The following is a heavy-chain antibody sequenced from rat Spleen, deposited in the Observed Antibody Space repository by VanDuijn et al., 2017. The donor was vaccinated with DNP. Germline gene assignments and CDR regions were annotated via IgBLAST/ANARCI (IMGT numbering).Heavy chain of an antibody. Sequence: EVQLVESGGGLVQPGRSMKLSCAASGFTFSNYDMAWVRQAPKKGLEWVATISYDGSSTYYRDSVKGRFTISRDNAKSTLYLQMDSLRSEDTATYYCTTELPGCPFAYWGQGTLVTVSS. J-gene: IGHJ3*01. CDR1: GFTFSNYD. CDR3: TTELPGCPFAY. V-gene: IGHV5-7*01. CDR2: ISYDGSST. D-gene: IGHD1-4*01.